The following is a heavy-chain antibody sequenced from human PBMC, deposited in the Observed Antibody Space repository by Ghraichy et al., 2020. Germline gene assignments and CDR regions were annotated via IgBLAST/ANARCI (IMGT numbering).Heavy chain of an antibody. CDR3: AREYQLLSAFYYYYYMDV. CDR2: IYYSGST. Sequence: SQTLSLTCTVSGGSISSSSYYWGWIRQPPGKGLEWIGSIYYSGSTYYNPSLKSRVTISVDTSKNQFSLKLSSVTAADTAVYYCAREYQLLSAFYYYYYMDVWGKGTTVTVSS. J-gene: IGHJ6*03. D-gene: IGHD2-2*01. V-gene: IGHV4-39*01. CDR1: GGSISSSSYY.